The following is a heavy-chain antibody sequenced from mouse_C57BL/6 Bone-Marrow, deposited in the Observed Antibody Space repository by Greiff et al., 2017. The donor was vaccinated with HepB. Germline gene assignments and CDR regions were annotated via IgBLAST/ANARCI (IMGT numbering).Heavy chain of an antibody. CDR1: GYTFTSYW. CDR2: IYPGSGST. V-gene: IGHV1-55*01. CDR3: ARDYGSSYVDWYFDV. Sequence: QVQLQQSGAELVKPGASVKMSCKASGYTFTSYWITWVKQRPGQGLEWIGDIYPGSGSTNYNEKFKSKATLTVDTSSSTAYMQLSSLTSEDSAVYYCARDYGSSYVDWYFDVWGTGTTVTVSS. J-gene: IGHJ1*03. D-gene: IGHD1-1*01.